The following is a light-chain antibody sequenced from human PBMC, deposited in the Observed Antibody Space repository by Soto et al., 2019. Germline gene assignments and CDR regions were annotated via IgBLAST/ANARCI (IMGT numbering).Light chain of an antibody. J-gene: IGLJ1*01. CDR1: SSDIGGYNF. Sequence: QSALTQPASVSGSPGQSITIACTGTSSDIGGYNFVSWYQQHPGKAPKLLIYDVGNRPSGLSNRYSGSKSGNTASLTISALQVQDEAQYYCNSYRTVSTYVFGTGTKLTVL. CDR3: NSYRTVSTYV. V-gene: IGLV2-14*01. CDR2: DVG.